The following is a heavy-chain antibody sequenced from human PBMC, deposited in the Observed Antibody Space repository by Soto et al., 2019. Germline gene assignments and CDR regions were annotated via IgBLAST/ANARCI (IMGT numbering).Heavy chain of an antibody. J-gene: IGHJ4*02. CDR1: GYSFAGYW. D-gene: IGHD3-22*01. V-gene: IGHV5-10-1*01. CDR3: ARQIYDSDTGPNFQYYFDS. Sequence: GESLKISCKGSGYSFAGYWITWVRQKPGKGLEWMGRIDPSDSQTYYSPSFRGHVTISATRSITTVFLQWSSLRASDTAMYYCARQIYDSDTGPNFQYYFDSWGQGTTVTVSS. CDR2: IDPSDSQT.